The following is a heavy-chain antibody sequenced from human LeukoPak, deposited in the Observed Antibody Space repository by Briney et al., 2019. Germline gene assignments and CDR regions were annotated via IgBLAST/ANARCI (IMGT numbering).Heavy chain of an antibody. V-gene: IGHV1-46*01. CDR3: AREGVVRGVISNPYNWFDP. D-gene: IGHD3-10*01. CDR1: GYTFTSYY. Sequence: GASVKVSCKASGYTFTSYYMHWVRQAPGQGLEWMGIINPSGGSTSYAQKSQGRVTMTRDTSTSTVYMELSSLRSEDTAVYYCAREGVVRGVISNPYNWFDPWGQGTPVTVSS. J-gene: IGHJ5*02. CDR2: INPSGGST.